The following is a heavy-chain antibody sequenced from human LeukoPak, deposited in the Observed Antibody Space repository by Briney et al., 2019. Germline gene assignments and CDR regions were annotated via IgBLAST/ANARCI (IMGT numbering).Heavy chain of an antibody. CDR2: ISGSGDDT. CDR1: GFTFSTYA. D-gene: IGHD1-20*01. CDR3: AKGPSLGITAFYFDY. J-gene: IGHJ4*02. V-gene: IGHV3-23*01. Sequence: GVSLRLSCAASGFTFSTYAMSWVRQAPGKGLEWVSTISGSGDDTYYADAVKGRFTISRDNSKNTLYLQMNSLRAEDTAVYYCAKGPSLGITAFYFDYWGQGTLATVSS.